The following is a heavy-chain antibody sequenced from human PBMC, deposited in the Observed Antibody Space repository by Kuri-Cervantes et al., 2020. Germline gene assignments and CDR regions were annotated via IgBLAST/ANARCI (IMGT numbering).Heavy chain of an antibody. J-gene: IGHJ5*02. CDR2: INHSGST. Sequence: GSLRLSCTVSGGSINSYYWSWIRQPPGKGLEWIGEINHSGSTNYNPSLKSRVTISVDTSKNQFSLKLSSVTAADTAVYYCARGVVVPAAMSVLGYSGYDRGWFDPWGQGTLVTVSS. CDR3: ARGVVVPAAMSVLGYSGYDRGWFDP. D-gene: IGHD2-2*01. V-gene: IGHV4-34*01. CDR1: GGSINSYY.